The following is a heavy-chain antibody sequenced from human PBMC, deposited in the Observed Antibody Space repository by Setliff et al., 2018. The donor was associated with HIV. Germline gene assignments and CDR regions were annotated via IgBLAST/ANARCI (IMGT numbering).Heavy chain of an antibody. V-gene: IGHV4-30-4*08. CDR2: IYYSGTT. D-gene: IGHD6-19*01. J-gene: IGHJ3*02. CDR1: GASINSGDHY. CDR3: AKSYGSGWSADTFDI. Sequence: SENLSLTCTVSGASINSGDHYWTWIRQPPGKGLEWIGYIYYSGTTYYNSSLKSRVTISLHTSKNQFSLKLSSVTAADTAMYYCAKSYGSGWSADTFDIWGQGTMVTVSS.